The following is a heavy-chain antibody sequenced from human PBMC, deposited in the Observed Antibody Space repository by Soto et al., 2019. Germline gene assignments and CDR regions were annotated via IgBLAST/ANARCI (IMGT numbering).Heavy chain of an antibody. CDR3: AKDFLLWGSFPDPGASDY. CDR1: GFTFSSYA. V-gene: IGHV3-30*18. Sequence: QVQLLESGGGVVQPGKSPRLSCAASGFTFSSYAMHWVRQAPGKGLEWVAVISYDGSNKFFADSVKGRFSISRDNSNDTVFLQMDSLRVEDTAVYYCAKDFLLWGSFPDPGASDYWGQGTLVTVSS. CDR2: ISYDGSNK. J-gene: IGHJ4*02. D-gene: IGHD3-16*01.